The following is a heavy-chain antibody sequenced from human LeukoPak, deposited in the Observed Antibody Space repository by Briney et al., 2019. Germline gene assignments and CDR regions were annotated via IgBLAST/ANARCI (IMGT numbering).Heavy chain of an antibody. V-gene: IGHV3-11*01. Sequence: KPGGSLRLSCAASGFTFSDYYMSWIRQAPGKGLEWVSYISSSGSTIYYADSVKGRFTISRDNAKNSLYLQMNSLRAEDTAVYYCAASTRYSIAVAGDDAFDIWGQGTMVTVSS. D-gene: IGHD6-19*01. CDR1: GFTFSDYY. J-gene: IGHJ3*02. CDR3: AASTRYSIAVAGDDAFDI. CDR2: ISSSGSTI.